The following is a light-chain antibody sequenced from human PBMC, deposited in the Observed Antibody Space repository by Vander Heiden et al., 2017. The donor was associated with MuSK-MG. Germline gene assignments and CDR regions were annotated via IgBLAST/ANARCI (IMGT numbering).Light chain of an antibody. Sequence: DIQMTQSPSSLSASVGDSVTISFRASVSISSYLNCYQQKPGKAPMLLIYAASSLQSGGPSRCSGSGSGTDFTLTISSLQPEDFATYYCLQSYITLRTFGQGTKVEIK. J-gene: IGKJ1*01. V-gene: IGKV1-39*01. CDR3: LQSYITLRT. CDR2: AAS. CDR1: VSISSY.